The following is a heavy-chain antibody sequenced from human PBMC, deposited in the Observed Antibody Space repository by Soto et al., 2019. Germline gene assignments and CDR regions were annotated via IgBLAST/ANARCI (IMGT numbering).Heavy chain of an antibody. CDR2: IIPIFGTA. CDR3: ARDTTMSLAFDI. D-gene: IGHD3-10*02. V-gene: IGHV1-69*13. J-gene: IGHJ3*02. Sequence: GASMKVSCKASGYTFTSYAMHWVRQAPGQGLEWMGGIIPIFGTANYAQKFQGRVTITADESTSTAYIELSSLRSEDTSVYYCARDTTMSLAFDIWGQGTMVTVSS. CDR1: GYTFTSYA.